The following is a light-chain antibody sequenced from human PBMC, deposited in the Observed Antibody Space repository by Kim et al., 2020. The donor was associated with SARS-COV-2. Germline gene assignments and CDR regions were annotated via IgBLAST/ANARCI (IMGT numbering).Light chain of an antibody. J-gene: IGKJ5*01. Sequence: IVLTQSPATLSLSLGERATLSCRASRSISRYLAWYQQKPGQAPRLLIHYASNRATGIPARFSGSGSGTDFTLTIASLEPEDSAVYFCQQRSSWITFGQGTRLEIK. CDR1: RSISRY. V-gene: IGKV3-11*01. CDR2: YAS. CDR3: QQRSSWIT.